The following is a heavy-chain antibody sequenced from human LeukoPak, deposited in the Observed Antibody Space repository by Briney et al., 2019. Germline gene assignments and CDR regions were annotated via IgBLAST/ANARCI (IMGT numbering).Heavy chain of an antibody. J-gene: IGHJ4*02. CDR1: GFTFSVYS. CDR3: ARNYSPFDY. CDR2: ISSDSGII. Sequence: GGSLRLSCAASGFTFSVYSMNWVRQAPGRGLEWVSYISSDSGIIYYADSVKGRFTISRDNAKNSLCLQMDNLRAADTAVYYCARNYSPFDYWGQGTLVTVSS. V-gene: IGHV3-48*01. D-gene: IGHD3-10*01.